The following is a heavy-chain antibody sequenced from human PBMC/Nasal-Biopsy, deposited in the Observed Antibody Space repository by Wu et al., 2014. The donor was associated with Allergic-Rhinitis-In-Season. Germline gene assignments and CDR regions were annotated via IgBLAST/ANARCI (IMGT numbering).Heavy chain of an antibody. D-gene: IGHD5-24*01. CDR1: GFSFRDYY. J-gene: IGHJ5*02. Sequence: LRLSCAASGFSFRDYYMSWIRQAPGKGLEWVSYISVSGSTIYYADSVKGRFTISRDNARNSLYLQMNSLRDEDTAVYYCAREMFSLQRGNWFDPRWPGNPGHR. CDR2: ISVSGSTI. V-gene: IGHV3-11*04. CDR3: AREMFSLQRGNWFDP.